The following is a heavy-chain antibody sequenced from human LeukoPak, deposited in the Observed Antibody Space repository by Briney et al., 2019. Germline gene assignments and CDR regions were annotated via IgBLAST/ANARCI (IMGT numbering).Heavy chain of an antibody. D-gene: IGHD3-16*01. CDR1: GLTFNTFA. J-gene: IGHJ1*01. CDR2: ISPSGDIT. CDR3: AKDDDWGRYKH. V-gene: IGHV3-23*01. Sequence: GGTLRLSCAASGLTFNTFAMTWVRQAPGKGLEWVSGISPSGDITYYTDSVRGRFTISRDNFKNTLSLQVNSLRAEDTAMYYCAKDDDWGRYKHWGQGTLVTVSS.